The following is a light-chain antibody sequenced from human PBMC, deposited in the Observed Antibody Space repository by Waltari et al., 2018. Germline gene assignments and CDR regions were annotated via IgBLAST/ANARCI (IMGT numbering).Light chain of an antibody. CDR2: EVS. CDR3: CSYAGSSTYVV. V-gene: IGLV2-23*02. Sequence: QSALTQPASVSGSPGQSITISCTGTSSDVGSYNLVSWYQQHPGKAPKLMIYEVSKRPSGVSNGFSGSKSGNTASLTISGLQAEDEADYYCCSYAGSSTYVVFGGGTKLTVL. J-gene: IGLJ2*01. CDR1: SSDVGSYNL.